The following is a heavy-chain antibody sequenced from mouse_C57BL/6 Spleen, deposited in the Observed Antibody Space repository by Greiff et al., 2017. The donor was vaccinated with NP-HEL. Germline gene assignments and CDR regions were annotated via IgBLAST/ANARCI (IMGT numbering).Heavy chain of an antibody. CDR3: SKGGYDGGYFDV. V-gene: IGHV1-52*01. CDR2: IDPSDSET. Sequence: QVQLKQPGAELVRPGSSVKLSCKASGYTFTSYWMHWVKQRPIQGLEWIGNIDPSDSETHYNQKFKDKATLTVDKSSSTAYMQLSSLTSEDSAVYYCSKGGYDGGYFDVWGTGTTVTVSS. D-gene: IGHD2-2*01. J-gene: IGHJ1*03. CDR1: GYTFTSYW.